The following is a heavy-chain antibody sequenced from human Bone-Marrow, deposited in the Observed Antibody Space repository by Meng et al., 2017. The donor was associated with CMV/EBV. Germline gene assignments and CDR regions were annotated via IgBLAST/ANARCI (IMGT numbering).Heavy chain of an antibody. J-gene: IGHJ6*02. D-gene: IGHD3-10*01. Sequence: GESLKISCAASGFTFSSYSMNWVRQAPGKGLEWVSSISSSSSYIYYADSVKGRFTISRDNAKNSLYLQMNSLRAEDTAVYYCARDPPWFGELKYYGMDIWGQGTTVTVSS. CDR3: ARDPPWFGELKYYGMDI. CDR2: ISSSSSYI. CDR1: GFTFSSYS. V-gene: IGHV3-21*01.